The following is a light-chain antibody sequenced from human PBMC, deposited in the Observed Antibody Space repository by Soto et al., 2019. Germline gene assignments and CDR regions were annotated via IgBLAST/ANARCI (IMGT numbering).Light chain of an antibody. CDR3: QQYNSYSRT. CDR2: DAS. Sequence: DIQMTQSPSSLSASVGDRVTITCRASQGISSWLAWYQQKPGKAPKLLIYDASSLESGVPPRFSGSGSGTEFTLTISSLQPDDFATYYCQQYNSYSRTFGQGTKVDIK. J-gene: IGKJ1*01. CDR1: QGISSW. V-gene: IGKV1-5*01.